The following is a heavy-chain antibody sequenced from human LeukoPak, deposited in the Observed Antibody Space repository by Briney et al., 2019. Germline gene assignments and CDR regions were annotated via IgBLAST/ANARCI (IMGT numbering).Heavy chain of an antibody. J-gene: IGHJ4*02. Sequence: GSSVKVSCKASGSAFSGYTITWVGQAPGQGLGWVGGIITNLASTNYAQKFQGRVTISADDSTSTAYMQLRSLTSEDTAFYYCALAFSGYDRWFPEPPDQWGQGTLVTVSS. V-gene: IGHV1-69*01. CDR3: ALAFSGYDRWFPEPPDQ. CDR1: GSAFSGYT. CDR2: IITNLAST. D-gene: IGHD5-12*01.